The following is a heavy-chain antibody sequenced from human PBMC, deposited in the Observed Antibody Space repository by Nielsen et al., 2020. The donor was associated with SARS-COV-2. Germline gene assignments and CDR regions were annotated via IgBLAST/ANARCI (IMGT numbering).Heavy chain of an antibody. V-gene: IGHV3-7*01. Sequence: GESLKLSCAASGFTFSSLWMSWVRQVPGKVLEWVADIKPDGSEKFYVDSVKGRFTISRDNAKNSMSLQMNSLRVEDTAVYYCARDWSRAFDVWGQGTMVTVSS. CDR2: IKPDGSEK. CDR1: GFTFSSLW. CDR3: ARDWSRAFDV. J-gene: IGHJ3*01.